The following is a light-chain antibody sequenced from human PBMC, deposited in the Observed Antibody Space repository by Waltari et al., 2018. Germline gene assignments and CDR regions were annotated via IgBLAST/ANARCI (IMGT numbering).Light chain of an antibody. CDR1: QSINTC. V-gene: IGKV1-5*03. J-gene: IGKJ1*01. CDR2: KAS. Sequence: DIQMTQSPSTLSASVGDRVTITCRASQSINTCLAWYQQKPGKAPKLLIYKASSLKSGVPSRFSGSGSGTEFTLTISSLQPDDCATYYCQQYNRLRTFGQGTKVEIK. CDR3: QQYNRLRT.